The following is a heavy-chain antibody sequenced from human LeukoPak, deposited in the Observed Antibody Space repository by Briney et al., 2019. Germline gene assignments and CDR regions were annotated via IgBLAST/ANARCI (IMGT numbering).Heavy chain of an antibody. CDR3: SRFYSSGWASGAFDI. CDR2: IRNKANGGTT. D-gene: IGHD3-22*01. J-gene: IGHJ3*02. Sequence: GGPLRLSCTTSGFTFGDYAVSWVRQAPGKGLEWIGFIRNKANGGTTEYAASVKGRFTISRDDSKTIAHLQMSSLKTEDTAVYYCSRFYSSGWASGAFDIWGQGTMVTVSS. CDR1: GFTFGDYA. V-gene: IGHV3-49*04.